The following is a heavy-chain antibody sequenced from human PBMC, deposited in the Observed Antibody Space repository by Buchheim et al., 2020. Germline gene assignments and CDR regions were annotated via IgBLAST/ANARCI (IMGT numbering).Heavy chain of an antibody. V-gene: IGHV3-30-3*01. Sequence: QVHLVESGGMVVQPGRSLRLSCTGSGFTFSRYALNWVRQAPGQGLEWVGGIAYDSSSMTYADSVRGRFTISRDNSMNTLYLQMNSLRAEDTAVYYCAKESPYCSSTSCRLYYFDYWGQGTL. D-gene: IGHD2-2*01. J-gene: IGHJ4*02. CDR2: IAYDSSSM. CDR3: AKESPYCSSTSCRLYYFDY. CDR1: GFTFSRYA.